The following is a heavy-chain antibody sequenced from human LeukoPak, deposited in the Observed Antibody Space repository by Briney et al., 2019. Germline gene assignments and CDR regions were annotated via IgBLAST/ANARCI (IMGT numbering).Heavy chain of an antibody. CDR3: ARGRGYCSSSGCSYYYMDV. J-gene: IGHJ6*03. V-gene: IGHV1-2*02. CDR1: GYTFIGYF. Sequence: CGSVKVSCKASGYTFIGYFTHWVRQAPGQGLEWMGFSNPNNGATNYAQKFQGRVTMTRDTSIRTAYMELSRLTSDDTAIYFCARGRGYCSSSGCSYYYMDVWGKGTTVTVSS. D-gene: IGHD2-15*01. CDR2: SNPNNGAT.